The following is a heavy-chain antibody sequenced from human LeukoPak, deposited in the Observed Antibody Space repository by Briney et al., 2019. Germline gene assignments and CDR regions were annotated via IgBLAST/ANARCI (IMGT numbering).Heavy chain of an antibody. CDR2: ISGSGGST. Sequence: PGGSLRLSCADSGFTFSTYWMTWVRQAPGKGLEWVSAISGSGGSTYYADSVKGRFTISRDNAKNSLYLQMNSLRAEDTAVYYCARDHPRGYPHWYFDLWGRGTLVTVSS. V-gene: IGHV3-23*01. CDR1: GFTFSTYW. J-gene: IGHJ2*01. D-gene: IGHD3-10*01. CDR3: ARDHPRGYPHWYFDL.